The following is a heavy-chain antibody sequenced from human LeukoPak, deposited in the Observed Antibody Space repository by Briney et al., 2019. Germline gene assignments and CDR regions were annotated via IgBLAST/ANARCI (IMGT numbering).Heavy chain of an antibody. CDR3: ARGGILAKVFDY. J-gene: IGHJ4*02. CDR2: IYYSGST. D-gene: IGHD2/OR15-2a*01. Sequence: SETLSLNCTVSGGSISSYYWSWIRQPPGKGLEWIGYIYYSGSTNYNPSLKSRVTISVDTSKNQFSLKLSSVTAADTAVYYCARGGILAKVFDYWGQGTLVTVSS. CDR1: GGSISSYY. V-gene: IGHV4-59*01.